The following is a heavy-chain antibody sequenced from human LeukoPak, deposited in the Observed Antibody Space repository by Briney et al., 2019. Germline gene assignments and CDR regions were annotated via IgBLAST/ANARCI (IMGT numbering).Heavy chain of an antibody. CDR3: ARASIAAAGASDY. CDR2: IYYSGST. D-gene: IGHD6-13*01. CDR1: GGSISSYY. Sequence: RPSETLSLTCTVSGGSISSYYWSWIRQPPGKGLEWIGYIYYSGSTNYNPSLKSRVTISVDTSKNQFSLKLSSVTAADTAVYYCARASIAAAGASDYWGQGTLVTVSS. J-gene: IGHJ4*02. V-gene: IGHV4-59*12.